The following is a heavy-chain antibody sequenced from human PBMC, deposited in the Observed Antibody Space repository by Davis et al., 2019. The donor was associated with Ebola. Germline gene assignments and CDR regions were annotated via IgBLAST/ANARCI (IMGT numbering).Heavy chain of an antibody. CDR2: ISGSATST. CDR3: ARGTRGY. J-gene: IGHJ4*02. Sequence: GESLKISCAASGFTFYRYEMNWVRQAPGKGLEWVSYISGSATSTFYADSVKGRFTISRDNAKNSLYLQMNSLRAEDTAVYYCARGTRGYWGQGTLVTVSS. D-gene: IGHD1-7*01. CDR1: GFTFYRYE. V-gene: IGHV3-48*03.